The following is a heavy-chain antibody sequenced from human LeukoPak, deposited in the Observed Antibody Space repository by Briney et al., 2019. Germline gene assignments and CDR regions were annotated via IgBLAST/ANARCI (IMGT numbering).Heavy chain of an antibody. J-gene: IGHJ3*02. CDR3: ARDGDSTEIDI. CDR2: ISSKSNYI. V-gene: IGHV3-21*01. Sequence: GGSLRLSCAASGFTFNSYSMNWVRQAPGKGLEWVSSISSKSNYIYYADSLEGRFTISRDNAKNSLYLQMNSLRAEDAAVYYCARDGDSTEIDIWGQGTMVTVSS. CDR1: GFTFNSYS. D-gene: IGHD5-18*01.